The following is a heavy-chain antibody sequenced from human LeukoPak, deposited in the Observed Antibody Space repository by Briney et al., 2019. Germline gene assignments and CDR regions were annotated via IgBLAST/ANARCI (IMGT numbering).Heavy chain of an antibody. V-gene: IGHV3-9*01. Sequence: PGRSLRLSCAAPGFTFDDYAMHWVRQAPGKGLEWVSGISWNSGSIGYADSVKGRFTISRDNAKNSLYLQMNSLRAEDTALYYCAKGSSVLTGTTGLFNYWGQGTLVTVSS. J-gene: IGHJ4*02. D-gene: IGHD1-7*01. CDR2: ISWNSGSI. CDR3: AKGSSVLTGTTGLFNY. CDR1: GFTFDDYA.